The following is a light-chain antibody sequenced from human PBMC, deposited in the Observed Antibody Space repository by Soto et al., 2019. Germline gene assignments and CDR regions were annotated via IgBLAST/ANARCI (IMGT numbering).Light chain of an antibody. CDR2: DVS. CDR3: CSFAGSYTFWV. V-gene: IGLV2-11*01. Sequence: QSALTQPRSVSGSPGQSVTISCTGTSSDVGDYNYVSWYPQYPGKAPKLVIYDVSKRPSGVPDRFSGSKSGNTASLTISGLQAEDEADYYCCSFAGSYTFWVFGGGTKRTVL. CDR1: SSDVGDYNY. J-gene: IGLJ3*02.